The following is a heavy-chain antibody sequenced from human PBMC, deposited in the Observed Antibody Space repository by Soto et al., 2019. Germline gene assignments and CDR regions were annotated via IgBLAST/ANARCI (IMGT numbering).Heavy chain of an antibody. J-gene: IGHJ6*02. CDR3: ARGRSRDTIFGVVIINYGMDV. D-gene: IGHD3-3*01. CDR2: INHSGST. Sequence: SETLSLTCAVYGGSFSGYYWSWIRQPPGKGLEWIGEINHSGSTNYNPSLKSRVTISVDTSKNQFSLKLSSVTAADTAVYYCARGRSRDTIFGVVIINYGMDVWGQGTTVTVSS. V-gene: IGHV4-34*01. CDR1: GGSFSGYY.